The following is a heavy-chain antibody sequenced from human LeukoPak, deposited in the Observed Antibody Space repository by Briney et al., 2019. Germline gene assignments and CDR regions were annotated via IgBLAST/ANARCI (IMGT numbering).Heavy chain of an antibody. CDR3: ARNLGWFQFDS. D-gene: IGHD3-10*01. CDR1: DFTFSNFW. J-gene: IGHJ4*02. V-gene: IGHV3-7*01. CDR2: IKEDGTEK. Sequence: GGSLRLSCASSDFTFSNFWMDWVRQAPGKGLEWVAHIKEDGTEKNYVDSVKGRFSISRDNTKRSLYLQMDSLRAEDTAVYYCARNLGWFQFDSWGQGTRVTVSS.